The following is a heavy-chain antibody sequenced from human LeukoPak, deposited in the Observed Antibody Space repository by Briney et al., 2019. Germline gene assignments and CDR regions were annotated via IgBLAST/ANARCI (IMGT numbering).Heavy chain of an antibody. J-gene: IGHJ6*02. Sequence: SGGSLRLSCAASGFTFSSYSMNWVRQAPGKGLEWVSSISSSSSYIYYADSVKGRFTISRDNAKNSLYLQMNSLRAEDTAVYYCARFCSSTSCYRRPDGMDVWGQGTTVTVSS. CDR3: ARFCSSTSCYRRPDGMDV. D-gene: IGHD2-2*01. CDR2: ISSSSSYI. CDR1: GFTFSSYS. V-gene: IGHV3-21*01.